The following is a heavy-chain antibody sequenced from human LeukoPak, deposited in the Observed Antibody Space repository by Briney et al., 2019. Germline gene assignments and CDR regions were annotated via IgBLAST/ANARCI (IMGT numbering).Heavy chain of an antibody. D-gene: IGHD5-12*01. CDR2: ISGSGGST. J-gene: IGHJ4*02. V-gene: IGHV3-23*01. Sequence: GGSLRLSCAASGFTFSSYAMSWVRQAPGKGLEWVSAISGSGGSTYYADSVKGRFTISRDNSKNTLYLQMNSLRAEDTAVYYCARDQATSVVATIVGYWGQGTLVTVSS. CDR3: ARDQATSVVATIVGY. CDR1: GFTFSSYA.